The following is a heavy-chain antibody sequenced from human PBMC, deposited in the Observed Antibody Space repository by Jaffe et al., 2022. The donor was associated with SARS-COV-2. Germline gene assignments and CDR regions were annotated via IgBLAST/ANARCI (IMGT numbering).Heavy chain of an antibody. CDR3: ARGLAAAPVLGAFDI. CDR1: GGSVNSESYY. D-gene: IGHD6-13*01. Sequence: QLQLQESGPGLVKPSETLSLTCTVSGGSVNSESYYWVWFRQPPGKGLEWMGTIYHNGNNHNPSLKSRVTVSGDTSRNQLSLKLTSVTAADTAVYYCARGLAAAPVLGAFDIWGHGTMVSVSS. V-gene: IGHV4-39*01. CDR2: IYHNGN. J-gene: IGHJ3*02.